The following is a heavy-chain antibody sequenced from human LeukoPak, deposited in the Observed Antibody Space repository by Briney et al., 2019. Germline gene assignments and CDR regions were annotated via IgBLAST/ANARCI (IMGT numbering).Heavy chain of an antibody. CDR1: GGTFSSYA. CDR2: IIPIFGTA. Sequence: GASVKVSCKASGGTFSSYAISWVRQAPGQGLEWMGGIIPIFGTANYAQKFQGRVTITADESTSTAYMELSSLRSEDTAVYYCATNIPKSYGDYTSARWDYWGQGTLVTVSS. J-gene: IGHJ4*02. V-gene: IGHV1-69*13. CDR3: ATNIPKSYGDYTSARWDY. D-gene: IGHD4-17*01.